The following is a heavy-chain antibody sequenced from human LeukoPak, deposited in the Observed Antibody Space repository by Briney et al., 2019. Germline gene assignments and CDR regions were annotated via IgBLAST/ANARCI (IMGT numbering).Heavy chain of an antibody. CDR2: IAYDGNNT. D-gene: IGHD1-1*01. V-gene: IGHV3-30*18. CDR1: GFTFSSYA. J-gene: IGHJ6*04. Sequence: HPGRSLRLSCAASGFTFSSYAMHWVRQAPGKGLEWVAVIAYDGNNTYYGDSVRGRFTISRDNSKKMVYLEMNSLRVEDTAVYYCAKTGMLRRVGYLDVWGKGTAVIVSS. CDR3: AKTGMLRRVGYLDV.